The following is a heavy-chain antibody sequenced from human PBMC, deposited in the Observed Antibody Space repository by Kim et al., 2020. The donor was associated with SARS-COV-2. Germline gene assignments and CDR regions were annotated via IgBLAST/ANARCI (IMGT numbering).Heavy chain of an antibody. Sequence: TYYHPSLEYRVTISGDRSTNQFSLKLSSVTAAATAVYYCASYGNLHAFDIWGQGTMVTVSS. V-gene: IGHV4-30-2*01. CDR3: ASYGNLHAFDI. CDR2: T. D-gene: IGHD4-4*01. J-gene: IGHJ3*02.